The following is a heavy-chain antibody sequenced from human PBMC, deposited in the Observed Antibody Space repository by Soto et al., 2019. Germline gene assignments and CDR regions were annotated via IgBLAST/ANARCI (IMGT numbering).Heavy chain of an antibody. J-gene: IGHJ6*02. D-gene: IGHD5-12*01. CDR3: AREGVATISGSDFYYYCMDV. V-gene: IGHV6-1*01. CDR1: GDSVSTNSAT. CDR2: TYYRSNWYT. Sequence: SQTLSLTCAISGDSVSTNSATWDWIRQSPSRGLEWLGRTYYRSNWYTDYAVSVKGRITISPDTSNNQLSLQLNSVTPEDTAVYYCAREGVATISGSDFYYYCMDVWRHGTTVTV.